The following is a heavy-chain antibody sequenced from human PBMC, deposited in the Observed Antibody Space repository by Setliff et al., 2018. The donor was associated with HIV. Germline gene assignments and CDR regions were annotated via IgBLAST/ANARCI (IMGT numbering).Heavy chain of an antibody. J-gene: IGHJ4*02. Sequence: GASVKVSCKASGYTFTSFGISWVRQAPGQGLEWMGRISAYNGNTDHAQRLQGRVTMTTDTSTRTAYMEVRSLRSDDTAVYYCARTDYGGNSGGNYFDYWGQGSLVTVSS. D-gene: IGHD4-17*01. CDR2: ISAYNGNT. CDR3: ARTDYGGNSGGNYFDY. CDR1: GYTFTSFG. V-gene: IGHV1-18*01.